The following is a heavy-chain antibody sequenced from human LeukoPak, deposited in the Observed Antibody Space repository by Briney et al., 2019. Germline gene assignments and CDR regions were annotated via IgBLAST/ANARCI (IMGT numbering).Heavy chain of an antibody. Sequence: GGSLRLSCAASGFTFSDYYMSWIRQAPGKGLEWASYISSSGSTIYYADSVKGRFTISRDNAKNSLYLQMNSLRAEDTAVYYCARHTGRRATGPLPKGEYYFDYWGQGTLVTVSS. J-gene: IGHJ4*02. CDR1: GFTFSDYY. CDR3: ARHTGRRATGPLPKGEYYFDY. V-gene: IGHV3-11*01. D-gene: IGHD1-1*01. CDR2: ISSSGSTI.